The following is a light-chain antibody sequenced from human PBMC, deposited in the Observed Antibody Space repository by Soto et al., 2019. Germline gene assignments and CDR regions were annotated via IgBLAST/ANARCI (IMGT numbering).Light chain of an antibody. CDR1: QSISSW. CDR2: KAS. Sequence: DIQITQSPSTLSASVGDRVTITCRASQSISSWLAWYQQKPGKAPKLLIYKASSLESGVPSRFSGRGSGTEFTLTISSLQPDDFATYYCQQFNNYPWTFGQGTRVEIK. V-gene: IGKV1-5*03. J-gene: IGKJ1*01. CDR3: QQFNNYPWT.